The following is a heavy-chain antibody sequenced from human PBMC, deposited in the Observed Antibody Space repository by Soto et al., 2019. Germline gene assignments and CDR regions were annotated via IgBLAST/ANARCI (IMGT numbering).Heavy chain of an antibody. J-gene: IGHJ4*02. D-gene: IGHD3-10*01. CDR2: ISYDGSNK. CDR1: GFTFSSYG. Sequence: PGGSLRLSCAASGFTFSSYGMHWVRQAPGKGLEWVAVISYDGSNKYYADSVKGRFTISRDNSKNTLYLQMNSLRAEDTAVYYCAKDLIWFGELSGPFDYWGQGTLVTVSS. V-gene: IGHV3-30*18. CDR3: AKDLIWFGELSGPFDY.